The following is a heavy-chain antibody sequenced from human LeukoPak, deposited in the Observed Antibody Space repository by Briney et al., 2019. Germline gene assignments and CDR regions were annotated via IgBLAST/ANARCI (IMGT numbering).Heavy chain of an antibody. Sequence: SETLSLTCTVSGDSISNYYWSWIRQPPGKGLEWIGYIYYSGGTNYNPSLKSRVNISVDTSKNQFSLKLTSVTAADTAVYYCARLPLRNWFDPWGQGTLVTVSS. V-gene: IGHV4-59*08. CDR1: GDSISNYY. J-gene: IGHJ5*02. CDR2: IYYSGGT. CDR3: ARLPLRNWFDP.